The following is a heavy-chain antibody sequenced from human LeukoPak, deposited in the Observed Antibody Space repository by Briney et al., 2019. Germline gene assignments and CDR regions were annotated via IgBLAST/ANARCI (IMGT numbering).Heavy chain of an antibody. Sequence: SETLSLTCTVYGGSFSGYYWSWIRQPPGKGLEWIGEINHSGSTNYNPSLKSRVTISVDTSKNQFSLKLSSVTAADTAVYYCARGLPYDFWSGYYTGMDYWGQGTLVTVSS. V-gene: IGHV4-34*01. D-gene: IGHD3-3*01. CDR1: GGSFSGYY. J-gene: IGHJ4*02. CDR2: INHSGST. CDR3: ARGLPYDFWSGYYTGMDY.